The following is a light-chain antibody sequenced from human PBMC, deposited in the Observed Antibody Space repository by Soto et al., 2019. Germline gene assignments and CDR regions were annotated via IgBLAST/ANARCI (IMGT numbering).Light chain of an antibody. J-gene: IGKJ4*01. CDR1: QSVSSSY. V-gene: IGKV3-20*01. CDR2: GAS. Sequence: EIVLPQSPGTLSLSPGERATLSCRASQSVSSSYLAWYQQKPGQALRLLIYGASSRDTGIQDRFSGSGSGTDFTLAISRLEPEDLAVYYCQQYGSSPGLTFGGGTKVEIK. CDR3: QQYGSSPGLT.